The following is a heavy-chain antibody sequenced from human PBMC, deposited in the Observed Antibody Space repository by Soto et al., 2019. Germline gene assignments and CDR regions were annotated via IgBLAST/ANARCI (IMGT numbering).Heavy chain of an antibody. D-gene: IGHD6-13*01. CDR1: GYTFTSYG. CDR3: ARVTPGIAAAPELNWFDP. J-gene: IGHJ5*02. Sequence: QVQLVQSGAEVKKPGASVKVSCKASGYTFTSYGISWVRQAPGQGLEWMGWISAYNGNTNYAQKLQGRVTMTTATSTSTAYMELRSLRSDDTAVYYCARVTPGIAAAPELNWFDPWGQGTLVTVSS. CDR2: ISAYNGNT. V-gene: IGHV1-18*01.